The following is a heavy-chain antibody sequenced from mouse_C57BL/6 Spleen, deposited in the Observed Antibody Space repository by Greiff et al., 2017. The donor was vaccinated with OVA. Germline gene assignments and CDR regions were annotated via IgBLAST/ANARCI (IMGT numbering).Heavy chain of an antibody. V-gene: IGHV3-6*01. Sequence: EVQLVESGPGLVKPSQSLSLTCSVTGYSITSGYYWNWIRQFPGNKLEWMGYISYDGSNNYNPSLKNRISITRDTSKNQFFLKLNSVTTEDTATYYCARDSGSSYYYAMDYWGQGTSVTVSS. CDR3: ARDSGSSYYYAMDY. CDR2: ISYDGSN. CDR1: GYSITSGYY. D-gene: IGHD1-1*01. J-gene: IGHJ4*01.